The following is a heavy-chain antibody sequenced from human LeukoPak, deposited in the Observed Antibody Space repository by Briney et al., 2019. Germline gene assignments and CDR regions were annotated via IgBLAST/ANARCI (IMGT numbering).Heavy chain of an antibody. D-gene: IGHD7-27*01. V-gene: IGHV4-39*01. CDR1: GGSISSTFYY. CDR2: IYYSGST. CDR3: ARHMGSWGQFDY. J-gene: IGHJ4*02. Sequence: PSETLSLACTVSGGSISSTFYYWGWIRQPPGKGLEWIGTIYYSGSTYYNPSLKSRVFISVDTSKNQFSLKLSSVTAADTAVYYCARHMGSWGQFDYWGQGTLVTVSS.